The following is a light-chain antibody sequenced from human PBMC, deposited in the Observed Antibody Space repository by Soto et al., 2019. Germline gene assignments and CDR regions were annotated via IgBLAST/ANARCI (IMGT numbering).Light chain of an antibody. CDR2: EDS. CDR3: CSYAGSYTLI. CDR1: RGDVGTYNL. Sequence: QSALTQPASVSGSPGQSISISCIGTRGDVGTYNLVSWYQQHPSKAPKLMIYEDSKRPSGVSSRFSGSKSASTASLTISGLQAEDAAAYYCCSYAGSYTLIFGGGTKLTVL. V-gene: IGLV2-23*01. J-gene: IGLJ2*01.